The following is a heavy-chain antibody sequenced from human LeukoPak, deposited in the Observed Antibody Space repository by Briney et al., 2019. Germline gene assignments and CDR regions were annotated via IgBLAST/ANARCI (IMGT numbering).Heavy chain of an antibody. V-gene: IGHV4-59*12. CDR1: GGSISGYY. CDR2: MYYGGST. J-gene: IGHJ5*02. CDR3: ARRDYGDNGRFDP. D-gene: IGHD4-17*01. Sequence: PSETLSLTCTVSGGSISGYYWTWIRQPPGKGLEWIVYMYYGGSTNYNPSLKSRVTISIDTSKNQFSLKLSSVTAADMAVYHCARRDYGDNGRFDPWGQGTLVTVSS.